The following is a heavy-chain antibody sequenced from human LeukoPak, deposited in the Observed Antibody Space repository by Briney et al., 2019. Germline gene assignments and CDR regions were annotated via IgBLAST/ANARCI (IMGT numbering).Heavy chain of an antibody. V-gene: IGHV3-23*01. CDR1: GFTLSSYG. CDR3: AKTYYFDSSGYWSAYYFDK. CDR2: ITGSSGYT. Sequence: HGGSLRLSCAASGFTLSSYGMSWVRQAPGKGLEWVSIITGSSGYTYYADSVRGRFAISRDNSKNTVFLQMNSLRAEDTAVYYCAKTYYFDSSGYWSAYYFDKWGQGTHVTVSS. D-gene: IGHD3-22*01. J-gene: IGHJ4*02.